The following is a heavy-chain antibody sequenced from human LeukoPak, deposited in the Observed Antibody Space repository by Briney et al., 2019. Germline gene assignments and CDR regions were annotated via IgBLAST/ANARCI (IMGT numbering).Heavy chain of an antibody. CDR1: GYTFTSYG. V-gene: IGHV1-18*01. Sequence: GASVKVSCKASGYTFTSYGISWVRQAPGQGLEWMGWISAYNGNTNYAQKLQGRVTMTTDTSTSTAYMELRSLRPDDTAVYYCARDGNSGYDYLGSHFDYWGQGTLVTVSS. CDR3: ARDGNSGYDYLGSHFDY. D-gene: IGHD5-12*01. CDR2: ISAYNGNT. J-gene: IGHJ4*02.